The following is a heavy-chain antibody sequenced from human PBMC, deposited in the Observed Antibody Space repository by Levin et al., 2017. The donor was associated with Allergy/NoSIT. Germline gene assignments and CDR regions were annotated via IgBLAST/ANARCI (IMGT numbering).Heavy chain of an antibody. Sequence: HPGESLKISCAASGFTFDDYAMHWVRQAPGKGLEWVSGISWNSGSIGYADSVKGRFTISRDNAKNSLYLQMNSLRAEDTALYYCAKAMPRYSSGGDAFDIWGQGTMVTVSS. V-gene: IGHV3-9*01. CDR2: ISWNSGSI. J-gene: IGHJ3*02. D-gene: IGHD6-19*01. CDR1: GFTFDDYA. CDR3: AKAMPRYSSGGDAFDI.